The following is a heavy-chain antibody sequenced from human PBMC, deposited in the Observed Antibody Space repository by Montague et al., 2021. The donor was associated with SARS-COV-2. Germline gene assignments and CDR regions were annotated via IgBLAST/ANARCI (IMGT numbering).Heavy chain of an antibody. J-gene: IGHJ4*02. D-gene: IGHD6-19*01. CDR1: GFTFSTYA. CDR3: ARVTQWLGNYFDH. CDR2: ISHDGGTT. Sequence: SLRLSCAVSGFTFSTYAMHWVRQAPGKGLESVSAISHDGGTTYYADSVKGRFTISRDNSKNTLYLQMGSLRAEDMAVYYCARVTQWLGNYFDHWGQGTLVTVSS. V-gene: IGHV3-64*02.